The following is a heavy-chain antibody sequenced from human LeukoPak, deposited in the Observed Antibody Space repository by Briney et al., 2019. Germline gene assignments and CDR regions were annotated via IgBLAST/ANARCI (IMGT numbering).Heavy chain of an antibody. CDR2: ISAYSGNT. J-gene: IGHJ4*02. CDR1: GYTFSGYG. D-gene: IGHD4-17*01. CDR3: ARGGGSYGDYSLWLGY. Sequence: ASVKVSCKASGYTFSGYGLSWVRQAPGQGLEWMGWISAYSGNTKYAQKYQARVTLTTDTSTSTAYMELRSLRSDDTAVYCCARGGGSYGDYSLWLGYWGQGTLVTVSS. V-gene: IGHV1-18*01.